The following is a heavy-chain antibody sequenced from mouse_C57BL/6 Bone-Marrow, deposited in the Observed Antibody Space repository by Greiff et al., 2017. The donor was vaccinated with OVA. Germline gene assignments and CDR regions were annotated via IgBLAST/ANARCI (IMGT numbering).Heavy chain of an antibody. V-gene: IGHV1-80*01. Sequence: QVQLQQSGAELVKPGASVKISCKASGYAFSSYWMNWVKQRPGKGLEWIGQIYPGDGDTNYNGKFKGKATLTADKSSSTACMQLSSLTSEDSAVYFCARSWTAQATAWFAYWGQGTLVTVSA. CDR1: GYAFSSYW. D-gene: IGHD3-2*02. J-gene: IGHJ3*01. CDR2: IYPGDGDT. CDR3: ARSWTAQATAWFAY.